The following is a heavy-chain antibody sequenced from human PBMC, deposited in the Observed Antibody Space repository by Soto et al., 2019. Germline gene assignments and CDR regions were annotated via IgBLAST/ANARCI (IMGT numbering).Heavy chain of an antibody. J-gene: IGHJ4*02. CDR2: IYWDDDK. CDR3: AHRVLRTVFGLVTTTAIYFDF. V-gene: IGHV2-5*02. Sequence: QITLNESGPTQVKPRQTLTLTCTFSGFSLTTSGVGVGWIRHSPGKAPEWLALIYWDDDKRYIPSLKSRLTITKDTSKNQVVLTMADLDPADTATYYCAHRVLRTVFGLVTTTAIYFDFWGQGTPVAVSS. CDR1: GFSLTTSGVG. D-gene: IGHD3-3*01.